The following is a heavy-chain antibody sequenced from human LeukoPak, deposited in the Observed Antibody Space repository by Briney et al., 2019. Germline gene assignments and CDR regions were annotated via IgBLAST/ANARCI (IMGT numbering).Heavy chain of an antibody. D-gene: IGHD1-26*01. CDR1: GGSISSYY. J-gene: IGHJ6*02. V-gene: IGHV4-59*01. Sequence: SETLSLTCTVSGGSISSYYWSWVRQPRGRGLEWVGYIYYSGSTNYNPSLKSRVTISVDTSKKQFSLKLSSVTAADTAVYYCARDGPPTLLYGMDVWGQGTTVTVSS. CDR3: ARDGPPTLLYGMDV. CDR2: IYYSGST.